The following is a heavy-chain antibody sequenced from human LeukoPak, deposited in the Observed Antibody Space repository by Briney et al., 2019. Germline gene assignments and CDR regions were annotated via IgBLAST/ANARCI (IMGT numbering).Heavy chain of an antibody. D-gene: IGHD6-19*01. J-gene: IGHJ4*02. CDR1: GGSISSGSYY. CDR3: ARDSSVAVYYFDY. Sequence: SQTLSLTCTVSGGSISSGSYYWSWIRQPAGKGLEWIGRIYTSGSTNYNPSLKGRVTIPVDTSKNQFSLKLSSVTAADTAVYYCARDSSVAVYYFDYWGQGTLVTVSS. V-gene: IGHV4-61*02. CDR2: IYTSGST.